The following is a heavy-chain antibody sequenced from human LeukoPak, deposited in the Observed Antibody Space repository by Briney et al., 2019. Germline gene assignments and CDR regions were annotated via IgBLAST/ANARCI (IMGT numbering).Heavy chain of an antibody. V-gene: IGHV4-4*07. CDR3: ARETIFGVVFIGWYFDL. CDR2: IYTSGST. CDR1: GGSISSYY. Sequence: PSETLSLTCTVSGGSISSYYWSWIRQPAGKGLEWIGRIYTSGSTNYNPSLKSRVTMSVDTSKNQFSLQLSSVTAADTAVYYCARETIFGVVFIGWYFDLWGRGTLVTVSS. J-gene: IGHJ2*01. D-gene: IGHD3-3*01.